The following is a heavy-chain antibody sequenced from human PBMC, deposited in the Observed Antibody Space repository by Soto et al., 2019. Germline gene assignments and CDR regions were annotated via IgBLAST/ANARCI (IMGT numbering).Heavy chain of an antibody. V-gene: IGHV3-30-3*01. D-gene: IGHD2-2*01. Sequence: GGSLRLSCAASGFTFSSYAMHWVRQAPGKGLEWVAVISYDGSNKYYADSVKGRFTISRDNSKNTLYLQMNSLRAEDTAVYYCARGSGDIVVVPAANASGMDVWGQGTTVTVSS. J-gene: IGHJ6*02. CDR2: ISYDGSNK. CDR3: ARGSGDIVVVPAANASGMDV. CDR1: GFTFSSYA.